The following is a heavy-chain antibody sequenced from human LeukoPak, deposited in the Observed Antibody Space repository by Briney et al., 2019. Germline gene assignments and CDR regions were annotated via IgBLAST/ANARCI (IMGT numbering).Heavy chain of an antibody. Sequence: SETLSLTCTVSGGSISNGGYYWSWIRQHPGKGLEWIGEINHSGSTNYNPSLKSRVTISVDTSKNQFSLKLSSVTAADTAVYYCARGQRRITMVRGPNRGFDYWGQGTLVTVSS. CDR1: GGSISNGGYY. CDR3: ARGQRRITMVRGPNRGFDY. CDR2: INHSGST. V-gene: IGHV4-34*01. J-gene: IGHJ4*02. D-gene: IGHD3-10*01.